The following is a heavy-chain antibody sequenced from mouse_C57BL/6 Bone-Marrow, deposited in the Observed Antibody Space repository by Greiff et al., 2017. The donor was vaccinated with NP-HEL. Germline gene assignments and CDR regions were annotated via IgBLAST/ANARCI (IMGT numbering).Heavy chain of an antibody. J-gene: IGHJ2*01. CDR3: ARSDRFRYYFDY. Sequence: VQLVESGAELVRPGTSVKMSCKASGYTFTNYWIGWAKQRPGHGLEWIGDIYPGGGYTNYNEKFKGKATLTADKSSSTAYMQFSSLTSEDSAIYYCARSDRFRYYFDYWGQGTTLTVSS. CDR2: IYPGGGYT. CDR1: GYTFTNYW. V-gene: IGHV1-63*01. D-gene: IGHD2-14*01.